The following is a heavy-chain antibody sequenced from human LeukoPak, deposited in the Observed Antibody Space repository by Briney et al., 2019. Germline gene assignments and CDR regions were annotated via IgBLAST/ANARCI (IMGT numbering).Heavy chain of an antibody. CDR2: ISYDGSDK. D-gene: IGHD3-10*01. V-gene: IGHV3-30*03. CDR1: GFTFSTYG. J-gene: IGHJ4*02. Sequence: TGGSLRLSCAASGFTFSTYGMHWVRQAPGKGLEWGTVISYDGSDKYYADSVKGRFTISRDNSKNTLYLQMHSMRAEDTAVYYCAGHSGSYRHFENWGQGTLGTVSS. CDR3: AGHSGSYRHFEN.